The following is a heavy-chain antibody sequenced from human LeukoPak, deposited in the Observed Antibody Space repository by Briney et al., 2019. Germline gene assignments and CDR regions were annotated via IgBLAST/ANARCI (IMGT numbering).Heavy chain of an antibody. CDR3: ARGVGSSSSNWFDP. CDR1: GGSISSQY. CDR2: IDTSGKT. D-gene: IGHD6-13*01. Sequence: RPSETLSLTCTVSGGSISSQYWSWIRQSPGKGLEWVGRIDTSGKTNYNPSLKSRVTISIDKSKGQFSLKVNSATAADTAVYYCARGVGSSSSNWFDPWGQGALVTVSS. J-gene: IGHJ5*02. V-gene: IGHV4-4*07.